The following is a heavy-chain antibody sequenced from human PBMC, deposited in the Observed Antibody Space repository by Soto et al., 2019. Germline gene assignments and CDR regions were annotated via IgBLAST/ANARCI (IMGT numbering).Heavy chain of an antibody. D-gene: IGHD6-19*01. CDR1: GYTFTSYA. CDR3: ARVSGIAVAEV. V-gene: IGHV1-3*01. J-gene: IGHJ4*02. CDR2: INAGNGNT. Sequence: QVQLVQSGAEVKKPGASVKVSCKASGYTFTSYAMHWVRQAPGQRLEWMGWINAGNGNTKYSQKFQGRVTITRDTSARTEYLEPRSLSSEDTGVYYCARVSGIAVAEVWGQGTLVTVSS.